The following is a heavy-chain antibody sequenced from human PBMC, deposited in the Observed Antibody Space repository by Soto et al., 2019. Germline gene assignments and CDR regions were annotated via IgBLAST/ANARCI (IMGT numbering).Heavy chain of an antibody. J-gene: IGHJ4*02. CDR1: CYTFPIYG. Sequence: KVSCKASCYTFPIYGISWVRQAPGQGLEWMGWISAYNGNTNYAQKLQGRVTMTTDTSTSTAYMELRSLRSDDTAVYYRARDRYGMTRYYNAPTFDYLGQGALVTVSS. CDR2: ISAYNGNT. CDR3: ARDRYGMTRYYNAPTFDY. D-gene: IGHD3-9*01. V-gene: IGHV1-18*04.